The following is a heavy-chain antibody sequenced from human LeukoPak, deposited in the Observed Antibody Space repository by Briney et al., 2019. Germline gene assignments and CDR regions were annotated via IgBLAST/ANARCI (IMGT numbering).Heavy chain of an antibody. CDR1: GFTFSSYS. J-gene: IGHJ4*02. V-gene: IGHV3-21*04. D-gene: IGHD5-24*01. Sequence: GGSLRLSCAASGFTFSSYSMNWVRQAPGKGLEWVSSISSSSSYIYYADSVKGRFTISRDNAKNSLYLQMNSLRAEDTAVYYCARDRRDGYSFDYWGQGTLVTVSP. CDR3: ARDRRDGYSFDY. CDR2: ISSSSSYI.